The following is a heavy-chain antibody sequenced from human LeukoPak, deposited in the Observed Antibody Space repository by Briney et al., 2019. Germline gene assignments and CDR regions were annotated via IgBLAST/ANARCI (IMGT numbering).Heavy chain of an antibody. CDR2: IIHILGIA. V-gene: IGHV1-69*02. CDR1: GGTFSSYT. Sequence: SVKVSCKASGGTFSSYTISWVRQAPGQGLEWMGRIIHILGIANYAQKFQGRGTITADKSTSTAYMELSSLRSEGTAVYYCARSNSGFGVLDGAFDIWGQGTMVTVSS. CDR3: ARSNSGFGVLDGAFDI. D-gene: IGHD4-23*01. J-gene: IGHJ3*02.